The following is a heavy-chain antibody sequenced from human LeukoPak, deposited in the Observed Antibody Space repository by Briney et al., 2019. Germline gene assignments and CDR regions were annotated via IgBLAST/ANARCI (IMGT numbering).Heavy chain of an antibody. CDR2: ISYDGSNK. D-gene: IGHD3-10*01. Sequence: GGSLRLSCTASGFTFGDYAMSWFRQAPGKGLEWVAVISYDGSNKYYADSVKGRFTISRDNSKNTLYLQMNSLRAEDTAVYYCARDLWFGELSYYYYYYMDVWGKGTTVTVSS. CDR3: ARDLWFGELSYYYYYYMDV. V-gene: IGHV3-30*04. CDR1: GFTFGDYA. J-gene: IGHJ6*03.